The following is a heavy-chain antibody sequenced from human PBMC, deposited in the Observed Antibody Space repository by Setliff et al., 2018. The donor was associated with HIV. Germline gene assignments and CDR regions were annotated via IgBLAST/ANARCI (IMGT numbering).Heavy chain of an antibody. D-gene: IGHD5-12*01. Sequence: SETLSLTCTVSGDSISSGGYYSSWIRQLPGKGLEWIGYFYYSGATYYNPSLKNRVTISLDTSKSQFSLKLTSVTAADTALYYCASGRGAKGGYDYFGSWGQGTLVTVSS. V-gene: IGHV4-31*03. CDR3: ASGRGAKGGYDYFGS. CDR1: GDSISSGGYY. J-gene: IGHJ4*02. CDR2: FYYSGAT.